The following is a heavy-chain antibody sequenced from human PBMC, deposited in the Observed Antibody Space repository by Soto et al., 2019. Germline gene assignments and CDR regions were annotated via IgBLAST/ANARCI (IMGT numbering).Heavy chain of an antibody. CDR2: FDPEDGET. CDR3: ATVGSIAVAGNPHLPFDY. V-gene: IGHV1-24*01. D-gene: IGHD6-19*01. CDR1: GYTLTELS. Sequence: GASVKVSCKVSGYTLTELSMHWVRQAPGKGLEWMGGFDPEDGETIYAQKFQGRVTMTEDTSTDTAYMELSSLRSEDTAVYYCATVGSIAVAGNPHLPFDYWGQGTLVTVSS. J-gene: IGHJ4*02.